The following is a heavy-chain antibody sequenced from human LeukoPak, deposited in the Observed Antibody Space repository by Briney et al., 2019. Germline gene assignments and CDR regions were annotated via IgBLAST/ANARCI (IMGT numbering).Heavy chain of an antibody. Sequence: GGSLRLSCAASGFTFSSYAMSWVRQAPGRGLEWVSAISGRGGSTYYADSVKGRFTISRDNSKNTLYLQMNSLRAEDTAVYYCAKAEGVYYDILTGYSYYFDYWGQGTLVTVSS. V-gene: IGHV3-23*01. J-gene: IGHJ4*02. CDR1: GFTFSSYA. CDR2: ISGRGGST. CDR3: AKAEGVYYDILTGYSYYFDY. D-gene: IGHD3-9*01.